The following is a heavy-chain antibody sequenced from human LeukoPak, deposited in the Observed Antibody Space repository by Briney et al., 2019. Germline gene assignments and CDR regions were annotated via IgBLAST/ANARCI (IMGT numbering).Heavy chain of an antibody. Sequence: SETLSLTCAVSGGSISSGDYSWSWIRQPPGKGLEWIGYIYHSGSTYYNPSLKSRVTMSVDRSRSQFSLKLSFVTAADTAVYYCARNTYSSSSVVAFDIWGQGTMVTVSS. CDR3: ARNTYSSSSVVAFDI. CDR2: IYHSGST. D-gene: IGHD6-6*01. V-gene: IGHV4-30-2*01. CDR1: GGSISSGDYS. J-gene: IGHJ3*02.